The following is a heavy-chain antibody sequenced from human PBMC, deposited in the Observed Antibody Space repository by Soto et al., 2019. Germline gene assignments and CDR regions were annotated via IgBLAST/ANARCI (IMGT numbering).Heavy chain of an antibody. V-gene: IGHV4-59*08. CDR3: ARCSSLSFLFDY. CDR1: GGSISSYY. Sequence: SETLSLTCTVPGGSISSYYWSWIRQPPGKGLEWIGYIYYSGSTNYNPSLKGRVTISVDTSKNQFSLKLSSVTAADTAVYYCARCSSLSFLFDYWGQGTLVTVSS. J-gene: IGHJ4*02. CDR2: IYYSGST. D-gene: IGHD2-15*01.